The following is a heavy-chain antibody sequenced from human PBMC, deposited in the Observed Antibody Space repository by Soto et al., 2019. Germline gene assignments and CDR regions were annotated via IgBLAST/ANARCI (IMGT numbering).Heavy chain of an antibody. Sequence: EVQLLESGGGLVQPGGSLKLSCAASGFSFSSTSMSWVRQAPGKGLEWVSGISGTGYSTYYADSVKGRCTISRDNSRNTLYLQMNSLRAGDTGTYYCAKSWDDRWTTYYVESWGHGTVFTVSS. CDR1: GFSFSSTS. V-gene: IGHV3-23*01. CDR2: ISGTGYST. J-gene: IGHJ4*01. D-gene: IGHD1-1*01. CDR3: AKSWDDRWTTYYVES.